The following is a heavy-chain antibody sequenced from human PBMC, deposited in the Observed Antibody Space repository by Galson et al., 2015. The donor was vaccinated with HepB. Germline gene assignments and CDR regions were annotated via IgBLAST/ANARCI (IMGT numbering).Heavy chain of an antibody. Sequence: SGAEVKKPGESLRISCKGSGYSFTSYWISWVRQMPGKGLEWMGRIDPSDSYTNYSPSFQGHVTISADKSISTAYLQWSSLKASDTAMYYCAGLYCSGGSCYDWFDPWGQGTLVTVSS. J-gene: IGHJ5*02. V-gene: IGHV5-10-1*01. CDR1: GYSFTSYW. CDR3: AGLYCSGGSCYDWFDP. CDR2: IDPSDSYT. D-gene: IGHD2-15*01.